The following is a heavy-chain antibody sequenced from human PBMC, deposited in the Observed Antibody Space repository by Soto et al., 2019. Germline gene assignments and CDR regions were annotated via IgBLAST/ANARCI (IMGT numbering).Heavy chain of an antibody. J-gene: IGHJ4*02. CDR2: ISKDGGTK. CDR3: AKDGAAAGTFDH. CDR1: GFTFSNYA. Sequence: QVQLVESGGGVVQPGRSLRLSCAASGFTFSNYAMQWVRQAPGKGLEWVAVISKDGGTKYYTDSVEGRFTISRDNSENTLYLQLNSLSLEDTAVYYCAKDGAAAGTFDHWGQGALVSVSS. D-gene: IGHD6-25*01. V-gene: IGHV3-30*18.